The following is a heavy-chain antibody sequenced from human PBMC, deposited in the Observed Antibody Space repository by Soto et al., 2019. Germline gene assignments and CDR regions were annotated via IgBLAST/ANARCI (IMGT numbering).Heavy chain of an antibody. CDR3: VSGGPLHYDNLTGIRDGKENWFDP. CDR1: GGSISSGGYS. Sequence: QLQLQESGSGLVKPSQTLSLTCAVSGGSISSGGYSWSWIRQPPGKGLEWIGDIYHSGGTYYNPSPVSRGPISINRFKNQFSLMLGSVTAADTAVYYCVSGGPLHYDNLTGIRDGKENWFDPWGQGTLVTVSS. J-gene: IGHJ5*02. CDR2: IYHSGGT. V-gene: IGHV4-30-2*01. D-gene: IGHD3-9*01.